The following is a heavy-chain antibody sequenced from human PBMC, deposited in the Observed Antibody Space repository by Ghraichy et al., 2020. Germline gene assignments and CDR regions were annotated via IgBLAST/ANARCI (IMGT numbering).Heavy chain of an antibody. Sequence: GESLNISCKASGYSVTTYWLGWVRQMPGKSLELMGIIYPGDSDTSYSPSFQGQVTISADKSINIAYLQWDSLKASDTAMYFCARLAGELLSTPYYIDHWGQGTLVTVSS. CDR1: GYSVTTYW. CDR2: IYPGDSDT. D-gene: IGHD1-7*01. CDR3: ARLAGELLSTPYYIDH. V-gene: IGHV5-51*01. J-gene: IGHJ4*02.